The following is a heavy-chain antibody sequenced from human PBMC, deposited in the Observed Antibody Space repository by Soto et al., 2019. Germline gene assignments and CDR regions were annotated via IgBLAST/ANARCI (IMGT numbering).Heavy chain of an antibody. CDR1: GGSFSSHY. Sequence: QVQLQQWGAGLLKPSETLSLTCAVYGGSFSSHYWSWIRQPPGKGLEWIGEINHRGNTNYNPSLKSRVSMSVDTSENQFPLNLMSLTAADTAMYFCARGRGGYSYGGLDYWGQGILVTVSS. CDR3: ARGRGGYSYGGLDY. D-gene: IGHD5-18*01. V-gene: IGHV4-34*01. CDR2: INHRGNT. J-gene: IGHJ4*02.